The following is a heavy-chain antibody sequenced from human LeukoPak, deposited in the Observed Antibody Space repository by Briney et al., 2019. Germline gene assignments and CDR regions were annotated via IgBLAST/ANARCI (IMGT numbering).Heavy chain of an antibody. J-gene: IGHJ1*01. D-gene: IGHD1-26*01. CDR2: ISYDGGDK. V-gene: IGHV3-30*04. Sequence: QPGGSLRLSCAASGFNFNTYTMHWVRQAPGKGLEWVAVISYDGGDKYYADSVKGRFTISRDNSKNTLYLQMNSLRAEDTAVYYCARDTAAWELPRLDFQHWGQGTLVTVSS. CDR3: ARDTAAWELPRLDFQH. CDR1: GFNFNTYT.